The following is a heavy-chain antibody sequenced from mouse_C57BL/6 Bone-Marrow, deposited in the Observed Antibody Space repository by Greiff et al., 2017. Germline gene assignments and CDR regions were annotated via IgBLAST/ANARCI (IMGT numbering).Heavy chain of an antibody. Sequence: EVQLVESGGGLVQPGGSLKLSCAASGFTFSDYGMAWVRQAPRKGPGWVAFISNLAYSIYYADTVTGRFTISSENAKNTLYLEMSSLRSEDTAMYYCARVAYDYDAMDYWGQGTSVTVSS. D-gene: IGHD6-5*01. J-gene: IGHJ4*01. CDR1: GFTFSDYG. CDR3: ARVAYDYDAMDY. V-gene: IGHV5-15*01. CDR2: ISNLAYSI.